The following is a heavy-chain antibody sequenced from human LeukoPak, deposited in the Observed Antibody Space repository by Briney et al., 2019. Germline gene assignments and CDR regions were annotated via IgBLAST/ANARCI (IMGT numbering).Heavy chain of an antibody. CDR3: AKDRYYDYVWGSYRPFYFDY. D-gene: IGHD3-16*02. Sequence: PGGSLRLSCAASGFTFSSYAMSWVRQAPGKGLEWVSAVSGSGGTSYYADSVKGRFTISRDNSKNTLYLQMNSLRAEDTAVYYCAKDRYYDYVWGSYRPFYFDYWGQGTLVTVSS. J-gene: IGHJ4*02. CDR1: GFTFSSYA. CDR2: VSGSGGTS. V-gene: IGHV3-23*01.